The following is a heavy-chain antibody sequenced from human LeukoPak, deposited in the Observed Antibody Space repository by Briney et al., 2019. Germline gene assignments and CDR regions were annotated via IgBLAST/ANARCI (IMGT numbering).Heavy chain of an antibody. CDR1: GFTFSSYE. V-gene: IGHV3-48*03. CDR2: ISRSGSTI. D-gene: IGHD5-18*01. J-gene: IGHJ4*02. CDR3: ARAWDSYGPFDY. Sequence: GGSLRLSCAASGFTFSSYEMNWVRQAPGKGLEWVSYISRSGSTIYYADSVRGRFTISRDNAKNSLYLQMNSLRAEDTAVYYCARAWDSYGPFDYWGQGTLVTVSS.